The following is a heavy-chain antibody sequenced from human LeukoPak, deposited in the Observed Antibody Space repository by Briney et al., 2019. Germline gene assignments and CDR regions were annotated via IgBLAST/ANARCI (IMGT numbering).Heavy chain of an antibody. CDR1: GFTFSSYG. V-gene: IGHV3-30*18. D-gene: IGHD3-22*01. Sequence: PGGSLRLSCAASGFTFSSYGMHWVRQAPGKGLEWVAVISYDGSNKYYADSVKGRFTISRDNSKNTLYLQMNSLRAEDTAVYYCAKSSRGHHSSGYYYSAFDIWGQGTLVTVSS. J-gene: IGHJ4*02. CDR2: ISYDGSNK. CDR3: AKSSRGHHSSGYYYSAFDI.